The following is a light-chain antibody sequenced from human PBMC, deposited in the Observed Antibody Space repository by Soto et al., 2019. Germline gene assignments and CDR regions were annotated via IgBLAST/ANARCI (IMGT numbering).Light chain of an antibody. Sequence: DIQMTQSPSTLSASVGDRVTITCRASQSISSWLAWYQQKPGKAPKLLIYDASSLESGVPSRFSGSGSGKKFTLTISSLQPDDFATYYCQQYNSYPGTFGQGTKVEIK. V-gene: IGKV1-5*01. J-gene: IGKJ1*01. CDR2: DAS. CDR1: QSISSW. CDR3: QQYNSYPGT.